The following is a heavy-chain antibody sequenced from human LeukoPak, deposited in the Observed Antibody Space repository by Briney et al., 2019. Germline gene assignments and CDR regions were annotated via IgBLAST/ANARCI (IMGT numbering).Heavy chain of an antibody. V-gene: IGHV4-34*01. D-gene: IGHD6-13*01. CDR3: ARRPQLGVSSWYRRHLPFDY. CDR2: INHSGST. CDR1: GGSFSGYY. Sequence: SETLSLTCAVYGGSFSGYYWSWIRQPPGKGLEWIGEINHSGSTNYNPSLKSRVTISVDTSKNQFSLKLSSVTAADTAVYYCARRPQLGVSSWYRRHLPFDYWGQGTLVTVSS. J-gene: IGHJ4*02.